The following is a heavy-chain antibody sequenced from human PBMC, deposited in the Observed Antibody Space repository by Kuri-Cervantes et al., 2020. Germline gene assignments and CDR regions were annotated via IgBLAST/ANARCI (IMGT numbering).Heavy chain of an antibody. Sequence: LRLSCTVSGGSISSGGYYWSWIRQHPGKGLEWIGYIYYSGSTYYNPSLKSRVTISVDTSKNQFSLKLSSVTAADTAVYYCARDLGSGLDYWGQGTLVTVSS. V-gene: IGHV4-31*03. J-gene: IGHJ4*02. CDR1: GGSISSGGYY. CDR3: ARDLGSGLDY. D-gene: IGHD3-22*01. CDR2: IYYSGST.